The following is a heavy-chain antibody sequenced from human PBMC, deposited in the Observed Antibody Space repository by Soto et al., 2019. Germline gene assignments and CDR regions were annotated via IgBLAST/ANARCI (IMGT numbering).Heavy chain of an antibody. J-gene: IGHJ4*02. V-gene: IGHV4-30-2*02. CDR3: ARSPDYYDSSGYLGSFDY. CDR2: IYHSGST. Sequence: PSETLSLTCAVYGGSISSGGYSWSWIRQPPGKGLEWIGYIYHSGSTYYNPSLKSRVTISVDTSKNQFSLKLSSVTAADTAVYYCARSPDYYDSSGYLGSFDYWGRGTLVTVSS. CDR1: GGSISSGGYS. D-gene: IGHD3-22*01.